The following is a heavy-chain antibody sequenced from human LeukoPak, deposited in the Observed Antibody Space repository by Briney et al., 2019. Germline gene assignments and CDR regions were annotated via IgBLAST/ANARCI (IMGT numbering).Heavy chain of an antibody. CDR1: GYSISSGYY. V-gene: IGHV4-38-2*02. Sequence: SETLSPTCTVSGYSISSGYYWGWIRQPPGKGLEWIGSIYYSGSTYHNPSLKSRVTISVDTSKNQFSLKLTSVTAADTAVYYCARGARSPYYFDYWGQGTLVTVSS. D-gene: IGHD3-16*01. CDR3: ARGARSPYYFDY. J-gene: IGHJ4*02. CDR2: IYYSGST.